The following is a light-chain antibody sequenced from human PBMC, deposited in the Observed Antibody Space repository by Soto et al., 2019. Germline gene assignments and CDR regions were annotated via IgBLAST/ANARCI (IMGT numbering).Light chain of an antibody. Sequence: QSALTQPASVSGSPGQPITISCTGTSSDVGANNYVSWYQHHPGKAPKLLIYEVSNRPSGVSSRFSGSKSGNTASLTISGLQAEGEADYYCSSYINSITFVVFGGGTKVTVL. J-gene: IGLJ2*01. V-gene: IGLV2-14*01. CDR1: SSDVGANNY. CDR3: SSYINSITFVV. CDR2: EVS.